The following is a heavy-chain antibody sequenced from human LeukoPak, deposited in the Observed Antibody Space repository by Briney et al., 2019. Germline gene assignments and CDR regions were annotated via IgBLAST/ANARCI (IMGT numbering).Heavy chain of an antibody. CDR2: ISAYNGNT. J-gene: IGHJ6*02. CDR1: GYTFTSYG. V-gene: IGHV1-18*01. CDR3: ARELNYNGDYGGNNGMDV. D-gene: IGHD4-17*01. Sequence: ASVKVSCKASGYTFTSYGISWVRQAPGQGLEWMGWISAYNGNTNYAQELQGRVTMTTDTSTSTAYMELRSLRSDDTAVYYCARELNYNGDYGGNNGMDVWGQGTTVTVSS.